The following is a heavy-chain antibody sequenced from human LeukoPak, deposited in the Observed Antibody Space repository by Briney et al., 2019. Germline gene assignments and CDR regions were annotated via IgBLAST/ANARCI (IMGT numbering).Heavy chain of an antibody. CDR2: INPSGGST. CDR3: ARGLDVFGVVYYYYMDV. D-gene: IGHD3-3*01. CDR1: GYTFTSYY. J-gene: IGHJ6*03. Sequence: GASVKVSCKASGYTFTSYYMHWVRQAPGQGLEWMGIINPSGGSTSYAQKFQGRVTMTRNTSISTAYMELSSLRSEDTAVYYCARGLDVFGVVYYYYMDVWGKGTTVTVSS. V-gene: IGHV1-46*01.